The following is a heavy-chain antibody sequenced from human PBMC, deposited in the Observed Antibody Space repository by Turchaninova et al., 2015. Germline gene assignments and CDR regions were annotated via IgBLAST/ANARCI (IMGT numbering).Heavy chain of an antibody. D-gene: IGHD6-6*01. J-gene: IGHJ4*02. CDR3: ARGRSSSSPIDY. Sequence: QLLLVGSGVGGGVFQPWRCLGLPGASPGFTVRRYAMHWGRQATGKGLEWVEVISYEGSNKYYADSGKGRFTISIDKSKNTLYLQMISLRAEDTAVYYCARGRSSSSPIDYWGQGTLVTVSS. CDR2: ISYEGSNK. CDR1: GFTVRRYA. V-gene: IGHV3-30*01.